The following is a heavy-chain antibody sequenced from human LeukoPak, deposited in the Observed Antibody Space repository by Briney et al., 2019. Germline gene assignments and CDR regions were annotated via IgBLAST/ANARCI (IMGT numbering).Heavy chain of an antibody. D-gene: IGHD6-6*01. J-gene: IGHJ5*02. CDR3: ARLSSLANIAARGRTWLDP. CDR2: IYYSGST. V-gene: IGHV4-59*01. Sequence: SETLSLTCTVSGGSISSYYWSWIRQPPGKGLEWIGYIYYSGSTNYNPSLKSRVTISVDTSKNQFSLKLSSVTAADTAVYYCARLSSLANIAARGRTWLDPWGQGSLVTVSS. CDR1: GGSISSYY.